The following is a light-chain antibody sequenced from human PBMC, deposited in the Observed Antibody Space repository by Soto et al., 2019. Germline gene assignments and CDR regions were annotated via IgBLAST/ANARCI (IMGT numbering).Light chain of an antibody. CDR2: KVS. CDR3: LQASQLLT. CDR1: QSLVHSDGNTY. V-gene: IGKV2-24*01. J-gene: IGKJ3*01. Sequence: DVVMTQSPLSSPVTLGQPASISCRSNQSLVHSDGNTYLSWLQQGPGQPPRLLIYKVSNRFSGXPXXGSGSGAGTDFTLKISRVEAEDVGVYYCLQASQLLTFGPGTRVEI.